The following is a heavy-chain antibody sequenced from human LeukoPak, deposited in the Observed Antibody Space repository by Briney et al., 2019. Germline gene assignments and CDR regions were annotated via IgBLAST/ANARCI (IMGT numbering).Heavy chain of an antibody. CDR1: GFTFSSYH. CDR2: ISIFSFTI. J-gene: IGHJ4*02. CDR3: ARTNERELDY. D-gene: IGHD1-26*01. V-gene: IGHV3-48*01. Sequence: GGSLRLSCAASGFTFSSYHMNWVRQAPGKGLEWVSYISIFSFTIYYADSVKGRFTISRDDANSLVYLQMNSLRAEDTAVYYCARTNERELDYWGQGTLVTVSS.